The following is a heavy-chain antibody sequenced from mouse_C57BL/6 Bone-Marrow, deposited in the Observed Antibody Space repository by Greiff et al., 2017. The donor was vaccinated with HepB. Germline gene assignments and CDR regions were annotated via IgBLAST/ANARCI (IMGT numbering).Heavy chain of an antibody. J-gene: IGHJ1*03. CDR3: AKGDYYGSRRTWYFDV. Sequence: VQGVESGPGLVQPSQSLSITCTVSGFSLTSYGVHWVRQSPGKGLEWLGVIWRGGSTDYNAAFMSRLSITKDNSKSQVFFKMNSLQADDTAIYYCAKGDYYGSRRTWYFDVWGTGTTVTVSS. CDR1: GFSLTSYG. CDR2: IWRGGST. D-gene: IGHD1-1*01. V-gene: IGHV2-5*01.